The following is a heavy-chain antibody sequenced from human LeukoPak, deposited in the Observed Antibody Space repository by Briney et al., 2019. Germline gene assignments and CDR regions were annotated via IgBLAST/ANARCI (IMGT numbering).Heavy chain of an antibody. D-gene: IGHD1-26*01. Sequence: SETLSLTCAVYGASLHGHYWSWIRQSPGKGLEWIGEGSDRGGTKFNPSLKGRVAISADPSKNQFSLHLYSLTAADTAMYHCAMNGQSGFSFDPWGQGTLVTVSS. CDR3: AMNGQSGFSFDP. CDR1: GASLHGHY. J-gene: IGHJ5*02. CDR2: GSDRGGT. V-gene: IGHV4-34*01.